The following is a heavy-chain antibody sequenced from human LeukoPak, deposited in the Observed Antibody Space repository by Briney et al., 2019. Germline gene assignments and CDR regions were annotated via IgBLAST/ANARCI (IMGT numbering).Heavy chain of an antibody. V-gene: IGHV4-34*01. J-gene: IGHJ4*02. CDR3: ARGQGTVTTH. CDR1: GGSFSGYY. D-gene: IGHD4-11*01. Sequence: SETLSLTCAVTGGSFSGYYWTWIRQPPGKGLEWIGEINHSGSANYNPSLMSRVTISLDTSKNHFSLNLSSVTAADTAVYYCARGQGTVTTHWGQGTLVTVSS. CDR2: INHSGSA.